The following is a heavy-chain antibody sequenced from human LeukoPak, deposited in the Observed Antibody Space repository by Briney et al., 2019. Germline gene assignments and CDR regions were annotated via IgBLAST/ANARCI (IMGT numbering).Heavy chain of an antibody. Sequence: SVKVSCKASGGTFSSYVISWVRQAPGQGLEWMGRIIPILGMANYAQKFQGRVTITADKSTSTAYMELSSLRSEDTAVYYCARELNSGSYFWIDYWGQGTLVTVSS. V-gene: IGHV1-69*04. CDR3: ARELNSGSYFWIDY. CDR1: GGTFSSYV. CDR2: IIPILGMA. D-gene: IGHD1-26*01. J-gene: IGHJ4*02.